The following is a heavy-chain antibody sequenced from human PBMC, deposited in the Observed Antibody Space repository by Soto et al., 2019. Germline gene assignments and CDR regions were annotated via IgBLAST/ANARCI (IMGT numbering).Heavy chain of an antibody. Sequence: TGGSLRLSCAASGFTFSSYSMNWGRQAPGKGLGWVSFISSSSSYIYYSDSVKGRFTISRDNAKKSLYLQMNSLRAEDTAVYYCARGGEPDYGSGSYPWYYGMDGWGQGTTVPVAS. J-gene: IGHJ6*02. CDR3: ARGGEPDYGSGSYPWYYGMDG. V-gene: IGHV3-21*01. D-gene: IGHD3-10*01. CDR1: GFTFSSYS. CDR2: ISSSSSYI.